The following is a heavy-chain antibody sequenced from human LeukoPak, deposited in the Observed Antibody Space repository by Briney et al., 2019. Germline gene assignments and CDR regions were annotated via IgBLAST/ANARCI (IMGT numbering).Heavy chain of an antibody. CDR2: ISGSGSSA. J-gene: IGHJ1*01. CDR1: GFTFSTYA. D-gene: IGHD6-19*01. V-gene: IGHV3-23*01. CDR3: ARDARTGYSSGWFAEYFQH. Sequence: GGSLRLSCAASGFTFSTYAMSWVRQAPGKGPEWVSVISGSGSSAYYADSVKGRFTISRDNSKNTLYLQMNSLRAEDTAVYYCARDARTGYSSGWFAEYFQHWGQGTLVTVSS.